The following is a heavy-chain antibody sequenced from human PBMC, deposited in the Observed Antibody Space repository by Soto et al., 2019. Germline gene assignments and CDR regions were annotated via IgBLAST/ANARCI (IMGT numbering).Heavy chain of an antibody. CDR1: GFTVSSNY. D-gene: IGHD1-1*01. CDR3: ARDSPTGTVPAFDI. V-gene: IGHV3-53*01. J-gene: IGHJ3*02. Sequence: ESGGGLIQPGGSLRLSCAASGFTVSSNYMSWVRQAPGKGLEWVSVIYSGGSTYYADSVKGRFTISRDNSKNTLYLQMNSLRAEDTAVYYCARDSPTGTVPAFDIWGQGTMVTVSS. CDR2: IYSGGST.